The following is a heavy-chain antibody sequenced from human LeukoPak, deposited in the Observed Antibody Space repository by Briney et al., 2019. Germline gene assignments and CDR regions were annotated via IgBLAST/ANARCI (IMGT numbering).Heavy chain of an antibody. CDR3: VRHLGSGRYFLDS. CDR2: IYYSGST. CDR1: GGSISSSSYY. V-gene: IGHV4-39*01. J-gene: IGHJ4*02. Sequence: SETLSLTCTVSGGSISSSSYYWAWIRQPPGQGLEWFGSIYYSGSTYYNPSLNSRVTMSVDTSKNQFSLKLSSVTAADTAVYYCVRHLGSGRYFLDSWGQGTLVTVSS. D-gene: IGHD6-19*01.